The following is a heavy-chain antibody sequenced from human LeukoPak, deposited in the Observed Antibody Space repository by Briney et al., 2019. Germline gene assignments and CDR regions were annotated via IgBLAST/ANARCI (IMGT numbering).Heavy chain of an antibody. J-gene: IGHJ6*03. Sequence: SQTLSLTCTVSGGSISSGSYYWSWIRQPAGKGLEWIGHIYTSGSTNYNPSLKSRVTISVDTSKNQFSLKLSSVTAADTAVYYCARMGSKQLVPDYYYYMDVWGKGTTVTVSS. CDR1: GGSISSGSYY. CDR3: ARMGSKQLVPDYYYYMDV. V-gene: IGHV4-61*09. D-gene: IGHD6-6*01. CDR2: IYTSGST.